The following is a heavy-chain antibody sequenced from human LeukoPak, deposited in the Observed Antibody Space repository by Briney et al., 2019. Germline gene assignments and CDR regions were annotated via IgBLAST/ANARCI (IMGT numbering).Heavy chain of an antibody. V-gene: IGHV4-34*01. CDR1: GGSFSGYY. J-gene: IGHJ5*02. D-gene: IGHD3-10*01. CDR3: AREITMVRGVIGWFDP. Sequence: PSETLSLTCAVYGGSFSGYYWSWIRQPPGKGLELIGEINHSGSTNYNPSLKSRVTISVDTSKNQFSLKLSSVTAADTAVYYCAREITMVRGVIGWFDPWGQGTLVTVSS. CDR2: INHSGST.